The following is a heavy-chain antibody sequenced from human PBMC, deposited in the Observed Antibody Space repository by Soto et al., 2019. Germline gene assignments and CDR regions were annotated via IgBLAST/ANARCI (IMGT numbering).Heavy chain of an antibody. J-gene: IGHJ6*02. Sequence: QVQVVQSGAEVKDSGSSVKVSCKASGGTFSTFGISWVRQAPGQGLEWMGGIIPIFGTPNYAQKFQGSVTITANASTRTVFLELSSLRSEDTAVYYCARSLQKYYYDMGVWGQGTTVTVSS. CDR1: GGTFSTFG. CDR3: ARSLQKYYYDMGV. V-gene: IGHV1-69*01. CDR2: IIPIFGTP. D-gene: IGHD4-4*01.